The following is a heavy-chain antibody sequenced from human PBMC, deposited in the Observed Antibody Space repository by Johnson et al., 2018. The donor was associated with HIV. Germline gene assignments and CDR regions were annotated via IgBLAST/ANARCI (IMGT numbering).Heavy chain of an antibody. D-gene: IGHD4-17*01. Sequence: VQLVESGGGLVQPGGSLRLSCAASGFTFSSYWMHWVRQAPGKGLEWVSGINWNGGSTGYADSVKGRFTISRDNAKNSLYLQMNSRTPEHTALYYCARAVTTASGDAFDIWGQGTMVTVSS. CDR3: ARAVTTASGDAFDI. CDR2: INWNGGST. CDR1: GFTFSSYW. V-gene: IGHV3-20*04. J-gene: IGHJ3*02.